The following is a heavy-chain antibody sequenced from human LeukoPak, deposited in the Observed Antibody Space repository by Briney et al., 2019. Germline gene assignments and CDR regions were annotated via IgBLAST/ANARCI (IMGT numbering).Heavy chain of an antibody. V-gene: IGHV4-30-4*02. CDR1: GGSISSGDYY. CDR3: ARVRRVPAAIEGGYYYYMDV. J-gene: IGHJ6*03. D-gene: IGHD2-2*02. CDR2: IYYSGST. Sequence: SETLSLTCTVSGGSISSGDYYWSWIRQPPGKGLEWIGYIYYSGSTYYNPSLKSRVTISVDTSKNQFSLKLSSVTAADTAVYYCARVRRVPAAIEGGYYYYMDVWGKGTTVTVSS.